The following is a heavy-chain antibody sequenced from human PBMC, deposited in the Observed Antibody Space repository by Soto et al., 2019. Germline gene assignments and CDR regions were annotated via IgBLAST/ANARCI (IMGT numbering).Heavy chain of an antibody. V-gene: IGHV3-48*02. Sequence: GGSLRLSCTGSGFRFSDFSFNWVRQAPGKGLERVSYIRTAPTTTFYADSVKGRFTISRDNGKKSVYLQMTRLRNEDTAVYFCARHGYGDAFDYWGRGTLVTVSS. CDR3: ARHGYGDAFDY. D-gene: IGHD4-17*01. CDR2: IRTAPTTT. CDR1: GFRFSDFS. J-gene: IGHJ4*02.